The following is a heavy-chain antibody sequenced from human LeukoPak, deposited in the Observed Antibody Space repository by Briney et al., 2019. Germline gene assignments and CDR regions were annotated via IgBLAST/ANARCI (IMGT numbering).Heavy chain of an antibody. CDR2: INHSGST. Sequence: SETLSLNCAVYTGSCSGYHWSWIRQPPGKGLEWIREINHSGSTNYNPSFKSRVTISVDASKNQFSLKLSSVTAADMAVYYCARDRLYYGDYRWFDPWGQGTLVTVSS. CDR1: TGSCSGYH. V-gene: IGHV4-34*01. CDR3: ARDRLYYGDYRWFDP. J-gene: IGHJ5*02. D-gene: IGHD4-17*01.